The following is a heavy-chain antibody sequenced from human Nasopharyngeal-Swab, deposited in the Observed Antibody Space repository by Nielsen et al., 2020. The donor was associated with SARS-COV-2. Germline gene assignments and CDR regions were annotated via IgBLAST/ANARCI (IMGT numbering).Heavy chain of an antibody. V-gene: IGHV1-69*13. CDR2: IIPIFGTA. Sequence: SVKVSCRASGGTFSSYAISWVRQAPGQGLEWMGGIIPIFGTANYAQKFQGRVTITADESTSTAYMELSSLRSEDTAVYYCAFTQGIVVVITRQFDYWGQGTLVTVSS. D-gene: IGHD3-22*01. CDR1: GGTFSSYA. J-gene: IGHJ4*02. CDR3: AFTQGIVVVITRQFDY.